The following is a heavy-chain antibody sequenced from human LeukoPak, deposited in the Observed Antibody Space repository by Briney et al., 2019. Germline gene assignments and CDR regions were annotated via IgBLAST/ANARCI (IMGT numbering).Heavy chain of an antibody. V-gene: IGHV3-33*01. D-gene: IGHD6-6*01. Sequence: GGSLRLSCAASGFTFSSYGMHWVRQAPGKGLEWVAVIWYDGSNKYYADSVKGRFTISRDNSKNTLYLQMNSLRAEDTAVYYCARGLMYSSSVLDYWGQGTLVTVSS. J-gene: IGHJ4*02. CDR3: ARGLMYSSSVLDY. CDR2: IWYDGSNK. CDR1: GFTFSSYG.